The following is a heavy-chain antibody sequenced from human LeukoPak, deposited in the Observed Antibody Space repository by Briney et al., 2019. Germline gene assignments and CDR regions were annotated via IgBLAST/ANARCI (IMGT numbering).Heavy chain of an antibody. D-gene: IGHD6-13*01. J-gene: IGHJ4*02. Sequence: GGSLRLSCAASGFTFSSYSMNWVRQAPGKRLEWVSSISSSSSYIYYADSVKGRFTTSRDNAKNSLYLQMNSLRAEDTAVYYCASGLIAAAVRDYWGQGTLVTVSS. CDR3: ASGLIAAAVRDY. V-gene: IGHV3-21*01. CDR2: ISSSSSYI. CDR1: GFTFSSYS.